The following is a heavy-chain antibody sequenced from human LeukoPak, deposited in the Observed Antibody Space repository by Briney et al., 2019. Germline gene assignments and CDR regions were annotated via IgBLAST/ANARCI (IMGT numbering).Heavy chain of an antibody. J-gene: IGHJ4*02. V-gene: IGHV1-2*02. CDR2: INPNSGGT. D-gene: IGHD3-22*01. CDR1: GYTFTGYY. CDR3: ATYYYDSSGYYYFDY. Sequence: GASVKVSCKASGYTFTGYYMHWVRQAPGQGLEWMGWINPNSGGTYYAQKFQGRVTMTRDTSISTAYMELSRLRSDDTAVYYCATYYYDSSGYYYFDYWGQGTLVTVSS.